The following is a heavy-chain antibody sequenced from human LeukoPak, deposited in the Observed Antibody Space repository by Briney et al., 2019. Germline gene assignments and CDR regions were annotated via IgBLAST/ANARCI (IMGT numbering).Heavy chain of an antibody. Sequence: PSETLSLTCTVSGGSVSSGNYYWSWIRQPPGKRLEWIGYIYYSGNTDYNPSLKNRVTISVDMSKNQFSLNLSSVTAADTAVYYCARGPGPADDGGGYCFDYWSQGTLVTVSS. J-gene: IGHJ4*02. CDR1: GGSVSSGNYY. CDR3: ARGPGPADDGGGYCFDY. V-gene: IGHV4-61*01. CDR2: IYYSGNT. D-gene: IGHD3-22*01.